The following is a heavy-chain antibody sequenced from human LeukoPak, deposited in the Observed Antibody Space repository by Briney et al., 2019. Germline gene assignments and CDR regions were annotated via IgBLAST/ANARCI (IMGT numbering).Heavy chain of an antibody. V-gene: IGHV4-39*01. J-gene: IGHJ4*02. Sequence: SETLSLTCTVSGGSISSSSYYWGWIRQPPGKGLEWIGSIYYSGSTYYNPSLKSRVTISVDTSKNQFSLKLSSVTAADTAVYYCASFALGGSGYYYYWGQGTLVTVSS. D-gene: IGHD3-22*01. CDR3: ASFALGGSGYYYY. CDR2: IYYSGST. CDR1: GGSISSSSYY.